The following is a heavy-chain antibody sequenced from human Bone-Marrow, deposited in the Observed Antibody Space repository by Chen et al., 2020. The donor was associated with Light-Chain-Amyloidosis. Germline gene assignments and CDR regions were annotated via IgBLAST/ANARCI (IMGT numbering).Heavy chain of an antibody. D-gene: IGHD5-12*01. CDR3: TRDSLVASVRGMDV. J-gene: IGHJ6*02. CDR2: IRPKAYGGTT. V-gene: IGHV3-49*04. Sequence: EEHLVESWGGLVQPGRSLRLSCIGSGFTFGDYAMSWVRQAPGKGLEWVGFIRPKAYGGTTDYAASVKGRFTISRDDSKSIAYLQMNSLKTEDTALYYCTRDSLVASVRGMDVWGQGTTVIVSS. CDR1: GFTFGDYA.